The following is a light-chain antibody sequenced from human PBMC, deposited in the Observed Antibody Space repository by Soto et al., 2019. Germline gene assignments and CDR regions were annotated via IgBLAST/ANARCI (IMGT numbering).Light chain of an antibody. J-gene: IGLJ1*01. Sequence: QSALIQPASVSGSPGQSITISCTGTNRDVGTYSLVSWYQQYPGKAPKLMVYEGSKRPSGISNRFSGSKSGNTASLTISGLQAEDEADYYCCSYAGSSTYVFGSGTKLTVL. CDR1: NRDVGTYSL. CDR3: CSYAGSSTYV. CDR2: EGS. V-gene: IGLV2-23*01.